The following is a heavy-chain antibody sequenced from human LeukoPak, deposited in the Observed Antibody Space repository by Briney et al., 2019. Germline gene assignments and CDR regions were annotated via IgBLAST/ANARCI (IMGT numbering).Heavy chain of an antibody. Sequence: GGSLRLSCAASGFTVSSNYMSWVRQAPGKGLEWVSVIYSGGSTYYADSVKGRFAISRDNSKNTLYLQMNSLRAEDTAVYYCARDSSYYGSGSYLGYWGQGTLVTVSS. V-gene: IGHV3-66*01. CDR3: ARDSSYYGSGSYLGY. CDR2: IYSGGST. J-gene: IGHJ4*02. CDR1: GFTVSSNY. D-gene: IGHD3-10*01.